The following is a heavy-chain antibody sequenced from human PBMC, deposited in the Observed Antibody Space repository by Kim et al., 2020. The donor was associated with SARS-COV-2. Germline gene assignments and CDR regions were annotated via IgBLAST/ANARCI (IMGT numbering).Heavy chain of an antibody. CDR3: ARERHSSSWYTEFDY. D-gene: IGHD6-13*01. J-gene: IGHJ4*02. Sequence: QSLKSRVPISVDTSKNQFSLKLSSVTAADTAVYYCARERHSSSWYTEFDYWGQGTLVTVSS. V-gene: IGHV4-31*02.